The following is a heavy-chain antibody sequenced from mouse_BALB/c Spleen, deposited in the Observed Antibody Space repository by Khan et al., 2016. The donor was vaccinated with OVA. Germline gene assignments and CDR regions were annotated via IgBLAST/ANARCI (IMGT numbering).Heavy chain of an antibody. CDR1: GFSLTDYG. CDR2: IWGGGST. Sequence: QVQLKESGPGLVAPSQSLSITCTVSGFSLTDYGVSWIRQPPGKGLEWLGVIWGGGSTYYNSALKSRLSISKDNSKSQVFLKMSSLQTDDTAMYHCAKGVWSYYYALDYWGQGTSVTVSS. V-gene: IGHV2-6-5*01. CDR3: AKGVWSYYYALDY. J-gene: IGHJ4*01.